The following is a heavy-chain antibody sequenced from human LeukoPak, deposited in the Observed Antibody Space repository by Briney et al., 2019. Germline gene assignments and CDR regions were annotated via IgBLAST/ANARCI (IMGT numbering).Heavy chain of an antibody. CDR2: ISYDGSNK. D-gene: IGHD1-7*01. J-gene: IGHJ4*02. V-gene: IGHV3-30-3*01. CDR3: AKDIDWNYGGGYFDY. Sequence: PGGSLRLSCAASGFTFSSYAMHWVRQAPGKGLEWVAVISYDGSNKYYADSVKGRFTISRDNSKNTLYLQMNSLRAEDMALYYCAKDIDWNYGGGYFDYWGQGTLVTVSS. CDR1: GFTFSSYA.